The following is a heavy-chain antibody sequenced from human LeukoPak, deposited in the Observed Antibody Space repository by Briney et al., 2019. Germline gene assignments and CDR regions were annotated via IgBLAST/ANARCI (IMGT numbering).Heavy chain of an antibody. CDR1: GFTFKTYA. J-gene: IGHJ4*02. D-gene: IGHD2-15*01. V-gene: IGHV3-33*01. CDR3: SRGFGSGASSVQF. CDR2: IWYDGKFK. Sequence: GQSLRLSCAASGFTFKTYAMHWVRQAPGKGLEWLAGIWYDGKFKYYGDSVKGRISISRDNSKATLDLHMDNLRARDSAVYYCSRGFGSGASSVQFWGQGTLVTVSS.